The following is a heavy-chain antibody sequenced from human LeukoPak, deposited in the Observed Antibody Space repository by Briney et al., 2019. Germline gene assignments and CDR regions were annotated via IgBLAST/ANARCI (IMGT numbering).Heavy chain of an antibody. CDR2: ISGGLNYI. Sequence: GGSLRLSCAVSGFSVSNNFLSWVRQAPGKGLEWVSSISGGLNYIYYADSVGGRFTISRDNAKDSLYLQMNSLEAEDTAVYYCAREVTSYTHLDSWGQGTLVTVSS. J-gene: IGHJ4*02. CDR3: AREVTSYTHLDS. D-gene: IGHD3-16*01. CDR1: GFSVSNNF. V-gene: IGHV3-21*01.